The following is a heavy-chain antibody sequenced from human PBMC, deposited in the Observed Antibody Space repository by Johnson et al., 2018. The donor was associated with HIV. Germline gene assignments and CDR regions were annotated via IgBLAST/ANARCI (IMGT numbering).Heavy chain of an antibody. Sequence: QVQLVESGGGAVQPGRSLRLSYAASGFTFSCYDMHWVRQAPGKGLEWVAVISYDGSNKYYADSVKGRFTISRDHSKNTLYLQMNSRRAEDTAVYYCASDLTRITMIVVVPQAFDIGGQGTMVTVSS. CDR1: GFTFSCYD. CDR2: ISYDGSNK. CDR3: ASDLTRITMIVVVPQAFDI. V-gene: IGHV3-30-3*01. J-gene: IGHJ3*02. D-gene: IGHD3-22*01.